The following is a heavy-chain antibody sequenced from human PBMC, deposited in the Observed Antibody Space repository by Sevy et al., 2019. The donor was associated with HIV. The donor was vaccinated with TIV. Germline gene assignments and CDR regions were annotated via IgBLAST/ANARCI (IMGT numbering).Heavy chain of an antibody. CDR1: GFTFSSYA. CDR3: AKFPDTPYYYYYYMDV. J-gene: IGHJ6*03. Sequence: GGPLRLSCAASGFTFSSYAMSWVRQAPGKGLEWVSAISGSGGSTYYADSVKGRFTISRDNSKNTLYLQMNSLRAEDTAVYYCAKFPDTPYYYYYYMDVWGKGTTVTVSS. V-gene: IGHV3-23*01. CDR2: ISGSGGST.